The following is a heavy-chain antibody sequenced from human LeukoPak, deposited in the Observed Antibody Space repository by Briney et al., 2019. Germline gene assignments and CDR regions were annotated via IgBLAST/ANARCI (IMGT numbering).Heavy chain of an antibody. CDR3: ASSTYYDGAGSYYNPNWFDP. J-gene: IGHJ5*02. D-gene: IGHD3-10*01. CDR2: ISGSGGST. CDR1: GFTFSSYA. V-gene: IGHV3-23*01. Sequence: PGRSLSLSCAASGFTFSSYAMSWVRRAPGKGLEWVLAISGSGGSTYYAASVKGRFTISRDNSKNTLYLQMHSLRAEDTAVDYCASSTYYDGAGSYYNPNWFDPWGQGTLVTVSS.